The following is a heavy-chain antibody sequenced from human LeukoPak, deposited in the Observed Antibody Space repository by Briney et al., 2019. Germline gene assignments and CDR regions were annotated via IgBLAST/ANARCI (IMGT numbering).Heavy chain of an antibody. Sequence: PSETLSLTCAVYGGSFSGYYWSWIRQPPGKGLEWIGEINHSGSTNYNPSLKSRVTISVDTSKNQFPLKLSSVTAADTAVYYCASRDSSSSIDYWGQGTLVTVSS. CDR3: ASRDSSSSIDY. D-gene: IGHD6-6*01. J-gene: IGHJ4*02. V-gene: IGHV4-34*01. CDR2: INHSGST. CDR1: GGSFSGYY.